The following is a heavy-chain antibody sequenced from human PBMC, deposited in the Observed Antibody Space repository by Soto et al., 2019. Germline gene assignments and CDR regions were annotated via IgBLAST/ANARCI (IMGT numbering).Heavy chain of an antibody. CDR2: ISGTGSPT. J-gene: IGHJ6*02. Sequence: SGGSLRLSCAASGFTFSSDAMTWFRQAPGRGLEWVSAISGTGSPTYYADSVMGRFPISRDNSKNTLYLQMNSLRADDTAVYYCARDMSGGNYNYYYGMDVWGQATTVTVSS. D-gene: IGHD1-26*01. CDR1: GFTFSSDA. V-gene: IGHV3-23*01. CDR3: ARDMSGGNYNYYYGMDV.